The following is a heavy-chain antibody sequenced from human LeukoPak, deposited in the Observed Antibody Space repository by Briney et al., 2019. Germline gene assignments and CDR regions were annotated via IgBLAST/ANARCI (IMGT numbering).Heavy chain of an antibody. CDR3: ARGIQCSSTSCYAGSTFDY. CDR1: GFTFSSYA. J-gene: IGHJ4*02. D-gene: IGHD2-2*01. Sequence: GGSLRLSCAASGFTFSSYAMHWVRQAPGKGLEWVAVISYDGSNKYYADSVKGRFNISRDNSKNTLYLQMNSLRAEDTAVYYCARGIQCSSTSCYAGSTFDYWGQGTLVTVSS. CDR2: ISYDGSNK. V-gene: IGHV3-30-3*01.